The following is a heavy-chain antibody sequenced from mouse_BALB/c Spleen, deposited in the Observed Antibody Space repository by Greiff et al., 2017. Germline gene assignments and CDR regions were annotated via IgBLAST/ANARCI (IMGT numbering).Heavy chain of an antibody. V-gene: IGHV5-6*01. D-gene: IGHD2-10*02. J-gene: IGHJ2*01. CDR3: ARHGYGNYVNYFDY. CDR1: GFTFSSYG. CDR2: ISSGGSYT. Sequence: EVHLVESGGDLVKPGGSLKLSCAASGFTFSSYGMSWVRQTPDKRLEWVATISSGGSYTYYPDSVKGRFTISRDNAKNTLYLQMSSLKSEDTAMYYCARHGYGNYVNYFDYWGQGTTLTVSS.